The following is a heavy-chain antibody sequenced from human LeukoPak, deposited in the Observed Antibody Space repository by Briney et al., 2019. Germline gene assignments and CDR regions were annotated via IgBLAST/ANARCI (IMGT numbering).Heavy chain of an antibody. CDR1: GFTFRSYA. CDR3: ARDTTPEITGRTVDY. CDR2: ISSSSSYI. J-gene: IGHJ4*02. V-gene: IGHV3-21*01. D-gene: IGHD1-14*01. Sequence: GGSLRLSCAASGFTFRSYAMSWVRQAPGKGLEWVSSISSSSSYIYYTDSVKGRFTISRDNAKNSLYLQMNSLKVEDTAVYYCARDTTPEITGRTVDYWGQGTLVTVSS.